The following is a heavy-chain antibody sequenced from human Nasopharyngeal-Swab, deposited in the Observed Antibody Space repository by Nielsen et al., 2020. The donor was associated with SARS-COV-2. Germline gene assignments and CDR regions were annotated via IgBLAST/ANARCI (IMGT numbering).Heavy chain of an antibody. V-gene: IGHV4-59*01. J-gene: IGHJ6*03. CDR2: IYYSGST. Sequence: WVGKPPGKGLEWIGYIYYSGSTNSNPSLKSRVTISVDTSKNQFSLKLTSVTAADTAVYYCARTPYYYMDVWGRGTTVTVSS. CDR3: ARTPYYYMDV.